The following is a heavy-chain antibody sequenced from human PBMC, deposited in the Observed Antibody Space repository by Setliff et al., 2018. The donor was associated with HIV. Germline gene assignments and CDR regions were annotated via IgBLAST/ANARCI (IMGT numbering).Heavy chain of an antibody. CDR2: IYPADSDT. Sequence: GESLKISCKGSGYIFGLYWIAWVRQMPGKGLEWMGIIYPADSDTRYSPSFQGQVTISADKSMDTAYLQWSSLKASDTAMYYCARPQGGGFDYWGQGTLVTVSS. J-gene: IGHJ4*02. CDR3: ARPQGGGFDY. D-gene: IGHD3-16*01. CDR1: GYIFGLYW. V-gene: IGHV5-51*01.